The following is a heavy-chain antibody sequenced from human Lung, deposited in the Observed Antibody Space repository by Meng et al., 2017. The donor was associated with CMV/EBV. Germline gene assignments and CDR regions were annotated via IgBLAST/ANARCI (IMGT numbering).Heavy chain of an antibody. D-gene: IGHD3-10*01. V-gene: IGHV2-5*02. J-gene: IGHJ5*02. Sequence: QITLKESGPTLVKPTQTLKLTCTFSGFSLSTSGVGVGWIRQPPGKALEWLALIYWDDDKRYSPSLKSRLTITKVTSKNQVVLTMTNMDPVDTATYYCAHRRRVQEFDPWGQGTLVTVSS. CDR3: AHRRRVQEFDP. CDR1: GFSLSTSGVG. CDR2: IYWDDDK.